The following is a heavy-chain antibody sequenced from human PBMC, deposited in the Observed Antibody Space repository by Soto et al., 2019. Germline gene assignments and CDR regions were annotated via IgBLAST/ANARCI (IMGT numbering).Heavy chain of an antibody. CDR3: ATMKGGDQSYYYGMDV. D-gene: IGHD2-21*01. CDR2: IIPIVGTA. CDR1: GGTFTSYA. V-gene: IGHV1-69*12. Sequence: QVQLVQSGAEVKKPGSSVKVSCKASGGTFTSYAISWVRQAPGQGLEWVGGIIPIVGTADYAQKFQGRVTITADESTSTDYMELSSLRSEDTAVYYCATMKGGDQSYYYGMDVWGQGTTVTVSS. J-gene: IGHJ6*02.